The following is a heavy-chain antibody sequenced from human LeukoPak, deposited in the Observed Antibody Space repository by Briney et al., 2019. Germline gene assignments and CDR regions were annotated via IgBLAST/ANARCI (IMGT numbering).Heavy chain of an antibody. D-gene: IGHD3-3*01. CDR2: IIPIFGTA. CDR3: AKVGVVYSYYYYYMDV. CDR1: GGTFSSYA. Sequence: SVKVSCKASGGTFSSYAISWVRQAPGQGLEWMGGIIPIFGTANYAQKFQGRVTITADESTSTAYMELSSLRSEDTAVYYCAKVGVVYSYYYYYMDVWGKGTTVTVSS. V-gene: IGHV1-69*13. J-gene: IGHJ6*03.